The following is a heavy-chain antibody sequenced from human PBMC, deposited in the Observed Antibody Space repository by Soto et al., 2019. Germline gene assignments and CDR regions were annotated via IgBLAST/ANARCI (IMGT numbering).Heavy chain of an antibody. CDR1: GFTFSNAW. Sequence: PGGSLRLSCAASGFTFSNAWMNWVRQAPGKGLEWVGRIKSKTDGGTTDYTAPVKGRFTISRDDSKNTLYLQMNSLKTEDTAVYYCTTDSTISARSSSRRGYYYGMDVWGQGTTVTVSS. D-gene: IGHD6-6*01. CDR3: TTDSTISARSSSRRGYYYGMDV. J-gene: IGHJ6*02. CDR2: IKSKTDGGTT. V-gene: IGHV3-15*07.